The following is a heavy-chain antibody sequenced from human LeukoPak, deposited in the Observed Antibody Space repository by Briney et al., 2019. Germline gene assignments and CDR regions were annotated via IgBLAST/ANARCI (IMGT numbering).Heavy chain of an antibody. Sequence: SETLSLTCTVSGGSISSYYWSWIRQPPGKALEWIGYIYHSGSTYYNPSLKSRVTISVDTSKNHFSLRLSSVTAADTAVYYCARVSGRVLEAFDYWGQGAQVTVSS. CDR2: IYHSGST. D-gene: IGHD3-3*01. V-gene: IGHV4-59*12. CDR1: GGSISSYY. CDR3: ARVSGRVLEAFDY. J-gene: IGHJ4*02.